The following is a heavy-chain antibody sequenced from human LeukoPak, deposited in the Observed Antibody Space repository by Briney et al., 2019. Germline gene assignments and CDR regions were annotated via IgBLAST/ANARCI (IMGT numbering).Heavy chain of an antibody. CDR2: MNPNSGNT. J-gene: IGHJ4*02. CDR3: ASAMVDPVFDY. CDR1: GYTFTGYY. Sequence: ASMKVSCKASGYTFTGYYIHWVRQATGQGLEWMGWMNPNSGNTGYAQKFQGRVTMTRNTSISTAYMELSSLRSEDTAVYYCASAMVDPVFDYWGQGTLVTVSS. D-gene: IGHD2-15*01. V-gene: IGHV1-8*02.